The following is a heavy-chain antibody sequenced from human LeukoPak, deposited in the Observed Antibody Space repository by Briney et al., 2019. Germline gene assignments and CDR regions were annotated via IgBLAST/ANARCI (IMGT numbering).Heavy chain of an antibody. CDR2: IYYSGSS. CDR3: ARDTRYHDGSGRFYYFDY. V-gene: IGHV4-39*07. D-gene: IGHD3-22*01. Sequence: SETLSLTCTVSGGSISSSSYYWGWIRQPPGKGLEWIGSIYYSGSSYYNPSLKSRVTMSVDTSKNQFSLKMTSVTAADTAVYYCARDTRYHDGSGRFYYFDYWGQGTLVTVSS. CDR1: GGSISSSSYY. J-gene: IGHJ4*02.